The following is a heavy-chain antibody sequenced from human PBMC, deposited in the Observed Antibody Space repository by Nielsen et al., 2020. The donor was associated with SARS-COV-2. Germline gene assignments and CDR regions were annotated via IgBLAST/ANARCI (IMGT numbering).Heavy chain of an antibody. CDR1: GFTVSSNY. CDR3: AREYYYDSSGYYPRAFDI. J-gene: IGHJ3*02. D-gene: IGHD3-22*01. CDR2: IYSGGST. Sequence: GESLKISCAASGFTVSSNYMSWVRQAPGKGLEWVSVIYSGGSTYYADSVKGRFTISRHNSKNTLYLQMNSLRAEDTAVYYCAREYYYDSSGYYPRAFDIWGQGTMVTDSS. V-gene: IGHV3-53*04.